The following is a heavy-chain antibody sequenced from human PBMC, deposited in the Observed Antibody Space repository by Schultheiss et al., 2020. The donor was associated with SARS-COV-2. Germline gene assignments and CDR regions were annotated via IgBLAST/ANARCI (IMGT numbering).Heavy chain of an antibody. J-gene: IGHJ2*01. D-gene: IGHD3-22*01. V-gene: IGHV4-59*12. Sequence: SKTLSLTCTVSGGSISSYYWGWIRQPPGKGLEWIGSIYYSGSTNYNPSLKSRVTMSVDTSKNQFSLKLSSVTAADTAVYYCAKEAYYDSSGYPGGYFDLWGRGTLVTVSS. CDR1: GGSISSYY. CDR3: AKEAYYDSSGYPGGYFDL. CDR2: IYYSGST.